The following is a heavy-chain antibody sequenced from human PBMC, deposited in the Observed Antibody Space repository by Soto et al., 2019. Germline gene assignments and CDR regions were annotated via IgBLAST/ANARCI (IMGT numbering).Heavy chain of an antibody. CDR1: GDNISSNSAA. Sequence: SQTLSLTCVISGDNISSNSAAWNWIRQSPSRGLEWLGRTYYRSRWSSDYAESVKGRITINPDTSKNQFSLLLNSVTPEDTAVYFCARRIAVGGSKCFDPWGQGTQVSVSS. D-gene: IGHD6-19*01. CDR2: TYYRSRWSS. V-gene: IGHV6-1*01. CDR3: ARRIAVGGSKCFDP. J-gene: IGHJ5*02.